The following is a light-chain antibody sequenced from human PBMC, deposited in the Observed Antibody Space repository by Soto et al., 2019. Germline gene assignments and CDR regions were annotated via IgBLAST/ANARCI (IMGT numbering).Light chain of an antibody. Sequence: EIVMTQCPATLSVSPGERATLSCRASQSVSSNLAWYQQKPGQAPRLLIYGASTRATGIPARFSGSGSGTEFTLTISSLQSEDFAIYYCQQCNNWPRTFGQGTKVDIK. CDR3: QQCNNWPRT. CDR1: QSVSSN. V-gene: IGKV3-15*01. J-gene: IGKJ1*01. CDR2: GAS.